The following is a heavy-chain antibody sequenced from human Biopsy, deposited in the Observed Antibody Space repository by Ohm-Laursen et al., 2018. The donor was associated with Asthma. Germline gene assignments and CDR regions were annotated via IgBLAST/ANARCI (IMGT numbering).Heavy chain of an antibody. Sequence: SETLSLTCSLSSGSGGYMRSGNYYWGWIRQPPGKGLEWIGSIYYSGTTYYNPSLESRVPVSEDTSKNQFSLKLTSVTAADTAVYYCVRGSSSWHHGPFHYYYGLDVWGQGTTATVSS. V-gene: IGHV4-39*01. D-gene: IGHD6-13*01. CDR1: SGSGGYMRSGNYY. CDR3: VRGSSSWHHGPFHYYYGLDV. CDR2: IYYSGTT. J-gene: IGHJ6*02.